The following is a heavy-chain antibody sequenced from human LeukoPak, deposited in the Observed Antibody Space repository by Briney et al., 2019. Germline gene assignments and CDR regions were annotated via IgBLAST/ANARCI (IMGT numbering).Heavy chain of an antibody. J-gene: IGHJ4*02. CDR2: IIPIFGTA. CDR3: ARGTIPSVHKLDY. CDR1: GGTFSSYA. V-gene: IGHV1-69*05. D-gene: IGHD5/OR15-5a*01. Sequence: SVKVSCKASGGTFSSYAISWVRQAPGQGLEWMGGIIPIFGTANYAQKFQGGVTITTDESTSTAYMELSSLRSEDTAVYYCARGTIPSVHKLDYWGQGTLVTVSS.